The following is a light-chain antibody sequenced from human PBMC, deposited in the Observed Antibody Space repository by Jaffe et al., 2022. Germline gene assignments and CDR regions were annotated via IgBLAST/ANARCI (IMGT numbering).Light chain of an antibody. CDR1: GLTTYY. V-gene: IGLV3-19*01. J-gene: IGLJ2*01. Sequence: SSEVTQDPAVSVALGQTVRITCQGDGLTTYYASWYQQKPGQAPLLVIYGKNNRPSGIPDRFSGSSSGNTASLTITGAQAEDEADYYCNSRGSSGDYMVFGGGTKLTVL. CDR2: GKN. CDR3: NSRGSSGDYMV.